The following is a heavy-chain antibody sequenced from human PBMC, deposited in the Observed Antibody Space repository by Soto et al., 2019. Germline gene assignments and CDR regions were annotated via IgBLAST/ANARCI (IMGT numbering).Heavy chain of an antibody. CDR3: ARADYYDRSGYLLPCGY. CDR2: MNPNSGNT. J-gene: IGHJ4*02. CDR1: GYTFTSYD. D-gene: IGHD3-22*01. V-gene: IGHV1-8*01. Sequence: QVQLVQSGAEVKKPGASVKVSCKASGYTFTSYDINWVRQATGQGLEWMGWMNPNSGNTGYAQKFQGRVTMTTNTSISTAYMKLSSLRSEDTAVYYCARADYYDRSGYLLPCGYWGQGTLVTVSS.